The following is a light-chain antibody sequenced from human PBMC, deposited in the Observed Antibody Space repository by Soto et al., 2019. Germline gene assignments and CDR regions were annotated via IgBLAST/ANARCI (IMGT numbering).Light chain of an antibody. J-gene: IGKJ4*01. CDR1: QAISNY. CDR3: QQYDNPPLT. Sequence: DIQMTQSPSSLSASVGDRVTITCQASQAISNYLNWYQQKPGKAPKLLIYDASNLETGVPSRFSGRGSGTDFTFTISSLQPEDIATYYCQQYDNPPLTFGGGTKLEIK. V-gene: IGKV1-33*01. CDR2: DAS.